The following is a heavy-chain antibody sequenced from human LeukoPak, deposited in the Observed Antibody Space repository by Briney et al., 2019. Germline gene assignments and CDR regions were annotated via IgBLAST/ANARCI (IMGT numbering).Heavy chain of an antibody. CDR1: GGSISSYY. CDR2: IYYSGST. Sequence: SETLPLTCTVSGGSISSYYWSWIRQPPGKGLEWIGYIYYSGSTNYNPSLKSRVTISVDTSKNQFSLKLSSVTAADTAVYYCARGYHVSGYDWFDYSRQGTLVTVSS. V-gene: IGHV4-59*01. D-gene: IGHD5-12*01. J-gene: IGHJ4*02. CDR3: ARGYHVSGYDWFDY.